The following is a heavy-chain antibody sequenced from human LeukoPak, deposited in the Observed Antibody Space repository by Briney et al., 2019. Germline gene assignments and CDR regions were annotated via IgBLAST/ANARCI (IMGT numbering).Heavy chain of an antibody. CDR3: AKGHYYGSGKPRYYFDY. J-gene: IGHJ4*02. D-gene: IGHD3-10*01. CDR1: GFTFSSYA. CDR2: ISGSGINT. Sequence: GGSLRLSCAASGFTFSSYAMSWVRQAPGKGLEWVSAISGSGINTVYADSVKGRFTISRDNSKNTLYLQMNSLRAEDTAVYYCAKGHYYGSGKPRYYFDYWGQGTLVTVSS. V-gene: IGHV3-23*01.